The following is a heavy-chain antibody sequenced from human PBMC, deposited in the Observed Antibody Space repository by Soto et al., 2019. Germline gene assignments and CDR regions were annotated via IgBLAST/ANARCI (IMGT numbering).Heavy chain of an antibody. CDR1: GFTFSAYC. CDR3: AKDRGGDCPDNSCYFGADY. Sequence: LRLSCVGAGFTFSAYCMHWARQAPGKGLECVAVISDTGSSHYYAASVEGRFTISIENSKNTLSLHMDRLRVEDTAVYYCAKDRGGDCPDNSCYFGADYWGQGTPVTVSS. J-gene: IGHJ4*02. V-gene: IGHV3-30*18. D-gene: IGHD2-2*01. CDR2: ISDTGSSH.